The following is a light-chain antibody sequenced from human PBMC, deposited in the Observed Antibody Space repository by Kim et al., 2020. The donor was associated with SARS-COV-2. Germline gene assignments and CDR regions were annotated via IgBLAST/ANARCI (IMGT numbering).Light chain of an antibody. V-gene: IGLV2-14*03. CDR1: SSNIGSYNY. CDR2: DVS. J-gene: IGLJ3*02. CDR3: SSFTTTSRLV. Sequence: QSALTQPASVSGSPGQSITISCTGTSSNIGSYNYVSWYQQHPGRAPKLMIYDVSKRPSGVSNRFSGSKSGNAASLTISGLQAEDEADYYCSSFTTTSRLVFGGGTQLTVL.